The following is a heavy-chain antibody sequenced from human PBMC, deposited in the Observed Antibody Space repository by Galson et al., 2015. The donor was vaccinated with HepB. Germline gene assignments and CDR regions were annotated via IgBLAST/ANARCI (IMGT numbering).Heavy chain of an antibody. CDR1: GDSVSSTSAA. J-gene: IGHJ4*02. D-gene: IGHD6-13*01. V-gene: IGHV6-1*01. CDR2: TYYRSKWYN. Sequence: CAISGDSVSSTSAAWNWIRQSPSRGLEWLGRTYYRSKWYNDYAVSVKSRITINPDTSKNQFSLQLNSVTPEDTAVYYCARVFIAAAGTSAFDYWGQGTLVTVSS. CDR3: ARVFIAAAGTSAFDY.